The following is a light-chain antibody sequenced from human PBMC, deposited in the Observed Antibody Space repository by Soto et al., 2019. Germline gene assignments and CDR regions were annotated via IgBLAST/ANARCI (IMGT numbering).Light chain of an antibody. Sequence: EIVMTQSPATLSVSPGERATLSCSASQSVSSNLAWYQLKPGQAPRLLIYGASTRATGIPARFSGSGSGTEFTLTISSLQSEDFAVYYCQQYNNWPPYTFGQGTKLEIK. J-gene: IGKJ2*01. CDR1: QSVSSN. CDR3: QQYNNWPPYT. CDR2: GAS. V-gene: IGKV3-15*01.